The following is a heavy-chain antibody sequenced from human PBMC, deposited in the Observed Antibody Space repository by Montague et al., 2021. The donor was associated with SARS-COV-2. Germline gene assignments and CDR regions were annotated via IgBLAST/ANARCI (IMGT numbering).Heavy chain of an antibody. CDR3: ASTVDYYAHFDS. CDR1: GGSISSSSYY. J-gene: IGHJ4*02. CDR2: IYYSGMA. Sequence: SETLSLTCTVSGGSISSSSYYWGWIRQPPGKGLEWIGSIYYSGMAHYTPSLKSRLVISLDTSKTHVSLKLRSVTAADTAVYYCASTVDYYAHFDSWGQGTLVSVSS. D-gene: IGHD3-22*01. V-gene: IGHV4-39*07.